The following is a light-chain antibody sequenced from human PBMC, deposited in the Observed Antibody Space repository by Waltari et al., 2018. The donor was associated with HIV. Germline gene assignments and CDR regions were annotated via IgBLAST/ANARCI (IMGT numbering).Light chain of an antibody. Sequence: QSALTQPRSVSGSLGQSVTLSCTVISSAVGGYNQVSSYQQHPGKAPKLLIFDVTKRPSGVPDRFSGSKSGDTASLTISGLQSEDEADYYCCSYAGSYDFDVVFGGWTNLTVL. CDR1: SSAVGGYNQ. CDR3: CSYAGSYDFDVV. V-gene: IGLV2-11*01. CDR2: DVT. J-gene: IGLJ2*01.